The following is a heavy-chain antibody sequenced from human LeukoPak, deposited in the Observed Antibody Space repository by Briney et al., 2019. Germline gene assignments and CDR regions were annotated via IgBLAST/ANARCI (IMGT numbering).Heavy chain of an antibody. Sequence: SGPALLKPTPTLTLTFTFSGFSLSTSGMCVSWIRQPPGKALEWLARIDWDDDKYYSTSLKTRLTISKDTSKNQVVLTMTNMDPVDTATYYCARIRIAVAGTYFDYWGQGTLVTVSS. V-gene: IGHV2-70*11. D-gene: IGHD6-19*01. CDR2: IDWDDDK. J-gene: IGHJ4*02. CDR1: GFSLSTSGMC. CDR3: ARIRIAVAGTYFDY.